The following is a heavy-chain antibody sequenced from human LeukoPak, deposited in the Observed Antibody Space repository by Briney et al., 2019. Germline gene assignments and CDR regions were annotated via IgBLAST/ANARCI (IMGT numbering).Heavy chain of an antibody. CDR2: ISSSGSSI. V-gene: IGHV3-48*03. CDR1: GFTFSSYE. J-gene: IGHJ5*02. D-gene: IGHD2-2*01. CDR3: ARGPRGYQLPSKHRYNWFDP. Sequence: GGSLRLSCAASGFTFSSYEMNWVRQAPGKGLEWVSYISSSGSSIYYADSVKGRFTISRDNAKNSLYLQMNSLRAEDTAVYYCARGPRGYQLPSKHRYNWFDPWGQGTLVTVSS.